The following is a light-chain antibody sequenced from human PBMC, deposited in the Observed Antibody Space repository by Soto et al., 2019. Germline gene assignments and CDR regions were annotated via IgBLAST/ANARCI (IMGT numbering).Light chain of an antibody. V-gene: IGKV4-1*01. CDR2: WTS. CDR1: QSVFHKSNNKNY. J-gene: IGKJ2*01. CDR3: HQYYGNPS. Sequence: DIVMTQSPDSLAVSLRERATINCKSSQSVFHKSNNKNYLDWYQQKPGPPTKLIIYWTSTRESGVPERFSGSGSGTDFTLTINRLQAEDVAVYYCHQYYGNPSFGQGTKLEIK.